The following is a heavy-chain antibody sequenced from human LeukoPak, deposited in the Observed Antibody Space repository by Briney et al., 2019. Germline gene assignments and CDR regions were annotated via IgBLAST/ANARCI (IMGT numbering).Heavy chain of an antibody. J-gene: IGHJ6*02. Sequence: QPGGSLRLSCSASGFTFSSYEMNWVRQAPGKGLEWISYIPSSGSSTYYADSVKGRFTISRDNAKNTLYLQMNSLRAEDTAVYYCARDSSLMITFGVSYYYYYGMDVWGQGTTVTVSS. CDR3: ARDSSLMITFGVSYYYYYGMDV. CDR1: GFTFSSYE. CDR2: IPSSGSST. V-gene: IGHV3-48*03. D-gene: IGHD3-16*01.